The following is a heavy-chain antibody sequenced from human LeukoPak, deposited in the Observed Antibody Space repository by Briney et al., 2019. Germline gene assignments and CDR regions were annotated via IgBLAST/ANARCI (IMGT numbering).Heavy chain of an antibody. CDR1: GYTFTSYD. D-gene: IGHD3-16*02. CDR2: MNPNSGNT. V-gene: IGHV1-8*01. Sequence: ASVKVSCRASGYTFTSYDINWVRQATGQGLEWMGWMNPNSGNTGYAHKFQGRVTMTRNTPTSTAYIRLSSRRSTCTAVYYCARGQTYDYVWGSYRPVTLFDYWGQGAPGTVSS. J-gene: IGHJ4*02. CDR3: ARGQTYDYVWGSYRPVTLFDY.